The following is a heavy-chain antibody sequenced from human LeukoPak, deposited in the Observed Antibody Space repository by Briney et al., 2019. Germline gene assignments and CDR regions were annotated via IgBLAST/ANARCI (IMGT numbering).Heavy chain of an antibody. Sequence: PSETLSLTCTVSGGSISSYYWSWIRQPPGKGLEWIGYIYYSGSTNYNPSLKSRATISVDTSKNQFSLKLSSVTAADTAVYYCARLAPYYYDSSGYPIDYWGQGTLVTVSS. CDR3: ARLAPYYYDSSGYPIDY. J-gene: IGHJ4*02. D-gene: IGHD3-22*01. CDR1: GGSISSYY. V-gene: IGHV4-59*01. CDR2: IYYSGST.